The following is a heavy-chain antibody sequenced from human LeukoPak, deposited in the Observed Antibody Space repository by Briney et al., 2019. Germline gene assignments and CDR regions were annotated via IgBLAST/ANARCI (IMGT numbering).Heavy chain of an antibody. J-gene: IGHJ5*02. V-gene: IGHV4-34*01. D-gene: IGHD1-26*01. Sequence: PSETLSLTCAVYIDSFSNYHWNWIRQTPANGMEWIGEVNESGGTNISPSLRSRVILSVDTSKNQFSLKLISVTVADTAIYYCARGQGATVPQVGKNWFDPWGQGTRVTVSS. CDR3: ARGQGATVPQVGKNWFDP. CDR1: IDSFSNYH. CDR2: VNESGGT.